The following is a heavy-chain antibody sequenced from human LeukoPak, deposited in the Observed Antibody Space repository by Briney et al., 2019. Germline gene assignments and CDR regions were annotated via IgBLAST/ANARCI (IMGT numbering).Heavy chain of an antibody. CDR3: ARGTEMTKIAGHYSFDQ. D-gene: IGHD5-24*01. CDR2: IYSSGTF. J-gene: IGHJ4*02. CDR1: GGSISGYY. V-gene: IGHV4-4*07. Sequence: SETLSLTCSVSGGSISGYYRTWMRQPAGRGLEWIGRIYSSGTFNSNPSLESRVTISLDASNNQFSLKLTSVTAADTAVYYCARGTEMTKIAGHYSFDQWGRGTLVSVSS.